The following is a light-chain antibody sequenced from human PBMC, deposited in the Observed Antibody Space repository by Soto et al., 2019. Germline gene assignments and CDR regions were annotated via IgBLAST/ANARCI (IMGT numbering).Light chain of an antibody. CDR3: QQYYSYPWT. Sequence: AIRMTQSPSSLSASTGDRVTITCRASQGISSYLAWYQQKPGKAPKLLIYAASTLKSGVPSRFSGSGSGTDFTLTISCLQSEDFETYYCQQYYSYPWTFGQGTKVEIK. CDR2: AAS. J-gene: IGKJ1*01. CDR1: QGISSY. V-gene: IGKV1-8*01.